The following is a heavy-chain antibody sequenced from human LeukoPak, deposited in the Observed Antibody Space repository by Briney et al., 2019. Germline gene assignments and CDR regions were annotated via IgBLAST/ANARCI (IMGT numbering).Heavy chain of an antibody. CDR3: ARERKRGLPYHDAFDI. D-gene: IGHD4-11*01. CDR2: ISYDGSNK. Sequence: GRSLRLSCAASGFTFSSYAMHWVRQAPGKGLEWVAVISYDGSNKYYADSVKGRFTISRDNSKNTLYLQMNSLRAEDTAVYYCARERKRGLPYHDAFDIWGQGTMVTASS. CDR1: GFTFSSYA. J-gene: IGHJ3*02. V-gene: IGHV3-30-3*01.